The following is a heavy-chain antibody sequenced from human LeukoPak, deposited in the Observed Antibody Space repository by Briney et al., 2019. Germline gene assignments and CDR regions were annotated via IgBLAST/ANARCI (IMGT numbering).Heavy chain of an antibody. CDR2: ISWDGGST. V-gene: IGHV3-43*01. CDR3: ARQAARPYDY. J-gene: IGHJ4*02. CDR1: GFTFDDYT. D-gene: IGHD6-6*01. Sequence: GGSLRLSCAASGFTFDDYTMHWVRQAPGKGLEWVSLISWDGGSTYYADSVKGRFTISRDNSKNTLYLQMNSLRTEDTAVFYCARQAARPYDYWGQGTLVTVSS.